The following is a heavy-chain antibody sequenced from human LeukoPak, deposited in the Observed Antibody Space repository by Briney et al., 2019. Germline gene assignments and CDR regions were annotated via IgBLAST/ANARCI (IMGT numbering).Heavy chain of an antibody. D-gene: IGHD3-3*01. CDR2: ISYDGRNI. V-gene: IGHV3-30*03. Sequence: GGSLRLSCAASGFTFNNYGMHWVRQAPGKGLEWVAVISYDGRNIHYPDSVKGRFTISRDNAKNSLYLQMNSLRAEDTAVYYCARDRVVISAFDYWGQGTLVTVSS. CDR1: GFTFNNYG. J-gene: IGHJ4*02. CDR3: ARDRVVISAFDY.